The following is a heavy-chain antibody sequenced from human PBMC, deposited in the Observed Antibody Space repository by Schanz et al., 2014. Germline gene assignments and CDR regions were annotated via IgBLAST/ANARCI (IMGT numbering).Heavy chain of an antibody. CDR1: GYTFTNFF. V-gene: IGHV1-18*04. Sequence: QVHLVQSGAEVHKPGASLKISCKASGYTFTNFFLHWVRQAPGQGLEWMGWITAYNGDTNYALKLQGRVTMTTDTSTGTAYMELRSLRSDDTAVYYCARDRRRYCSTASCLHDNWFDPWGQGTLVTVSS. J-gene: IGHJ5*02. CDR3: ARDRRRYCSTASCLHDNWFDP. CDR2: ITAYNGDT. D-gene: IGHD2-2*01.